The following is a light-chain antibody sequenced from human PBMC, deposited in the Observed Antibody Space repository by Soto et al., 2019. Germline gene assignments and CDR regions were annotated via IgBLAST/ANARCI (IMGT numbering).Light chain of an antibody. CDR2: HAS. V-gene: IGKV3-15*01. CDR3: QQYNNWPPWT. J-gene: IGKJ1*01. Sequence: EIVMTQSPATLSVSQGERATLSCRASQSVSDKLAWYQQKPGQAPRLLIYHASTRATGIPARFSGSGSGTEFTLTISSLQSEDFAVYYCQQYNNWPPWTFGQGTKVEIK. CDR1: QSVSDK.